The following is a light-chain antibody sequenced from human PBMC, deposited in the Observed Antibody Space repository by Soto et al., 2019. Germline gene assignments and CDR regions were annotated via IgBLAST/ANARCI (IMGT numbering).Light chain of an antibody. CDR3: QQSYSTLGLT. Sequence: DIQMTQSPSSLSASVGDRVTITCRASQCSSSYLNWYQQKPGKAPKLLIYAASSLQSGVPSRFSGSGSGTDFTLSIISLQPEDFATYYCQQSYSTLGLTFGGGTKVEIK. J-gene: IGKJ4*01. V-gene: IGKV1-39*01. CDR1: QCSSSY. CDR2: AAS.